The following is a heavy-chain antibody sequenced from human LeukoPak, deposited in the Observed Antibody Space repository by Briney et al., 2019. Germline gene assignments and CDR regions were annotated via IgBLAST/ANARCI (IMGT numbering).Heavy chain of an antibody. Sequence: SETLSLTCTVSGGSISSGGYYWSWIRQHPGKGLEWIGYIYYSGSTYYNPSLKSRVTISVDPSKNQFSLKLSSVTAADTAVYYCARGIAVAGTFEYWGQGTLVTVSS. J-gene: IGHJ4*02. CDR2: IYYSGST. CDR3: ARGIAVAGTFEY. D-gene: IGHD6-19*01. CDR1: GGSISSGGYY. V-gene: IGHV4-31*03.